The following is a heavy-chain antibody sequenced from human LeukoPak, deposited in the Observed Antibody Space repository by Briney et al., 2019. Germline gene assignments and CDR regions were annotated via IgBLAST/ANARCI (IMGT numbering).Heavy chain of an antibody. D-gene: IGHD4-17*01. CDR1: GYTFTGYY. CDR3: ARALDGDYYMDV. V-gene: IGHV1-2*06. J-gene: IGHJ6*03. CDR2: INPNSGGT. Sequence: ASVKVSCKXSGYTFTGYYMHWVRQAPGQGLEWMGRINPNSGGTNYAQKFQGRVTMTRDTSISTAYMELSRLRSDDTAVYYCARALDGDYYMDVWGKGTTVTVSS.